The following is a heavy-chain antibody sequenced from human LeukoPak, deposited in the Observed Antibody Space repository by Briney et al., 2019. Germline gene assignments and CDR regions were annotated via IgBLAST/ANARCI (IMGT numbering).Heavy chain of an antibody. CDR1: GYTFTSYG. J-gene: IGHJ3*02. V-gene: IGHV1-18*01. D-gene: IGHD5-18*01. Sequence: ASVKVSCKASGYTFTSYGISWVRQAPGQGLEWMGWISAYNGNTNYAQKFQGRVTITADESTSTAYMELSSLRSEDTAVYYCASGKGYSYGYDAFDIWGQGTMVTVSS. CDR2: ISAYNGNT. CDR3: ASGKGYSYGYDAFDI.